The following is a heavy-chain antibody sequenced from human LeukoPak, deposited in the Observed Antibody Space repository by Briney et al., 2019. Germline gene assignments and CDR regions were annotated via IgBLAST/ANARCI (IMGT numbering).Heavy chain of an antibody. CDR2: ISWNSGSI. CDR3: ARDYYDSSGYSFPFDY. V-gene: IGHV3-9*01. CDR1: GFTFDDYA. Sequence: GGSLRLSCAASGFTFDDYAMHWVRQAPGKGLEWVSGISWNSGSIGYADSVKGRFTISRDNAKNSLYLQMNSLRAEDTAVYYCARDYYDSSGYSFPFDYWGQGTLVTVSS. J-gene: IGHJ4*02. D-gene: IGHD3-22*01.